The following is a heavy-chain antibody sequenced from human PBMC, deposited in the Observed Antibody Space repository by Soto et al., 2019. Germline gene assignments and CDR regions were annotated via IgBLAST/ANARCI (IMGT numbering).Heavy chain of an antibody. D-gene: IGHD2-2*02. Sequence: QVHLVQSGAEVKKPGASVNVSCKASGYTFSRTGISWVRQAPGQGLEWMGWISSYTGHTSYVEKLQGRITMTTDTSTNPAYMERRSLTSDDTAVYYCARVRPGINTFYGLDVWGQGTTGTVSS. V-gene: IGHV1-18*01. CDR1: GYTFSRTG. J-gene: IGHJ6*02. CDR3: ARVRPGINTFYGLDV. CDR2: ISSYTGHT.